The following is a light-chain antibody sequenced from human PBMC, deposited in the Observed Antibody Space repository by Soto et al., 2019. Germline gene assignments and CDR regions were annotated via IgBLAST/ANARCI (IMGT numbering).Light chain of an antibody. J-gene: IGKJ2*01. Sequence: EIVMTQSPATLSVSPGERATLSCRASQSVSSNLAWYQQKPGQAPRLLIYGASTRATGIPARFSGSGSGTEFTLTISSLQSECFSVYYCQQYNNWPYTFGQGTKVDIK. CDR2: GAS. CDR3: QQYNNWPYT. V-gene: IGKV3-15*01. CDR1: QSVSSN.